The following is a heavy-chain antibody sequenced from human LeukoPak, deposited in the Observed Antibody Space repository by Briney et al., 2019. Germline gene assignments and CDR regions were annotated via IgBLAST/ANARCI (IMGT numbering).Heavy chain of an antibody. CDR1: GFTFDDYA. CDR3: ARGALYQYYLDYWG. CDR2: ISWNSGSI. D-gene: IGHD4-17*01. J-gene: IGHJ4*02. V-gene: IGHV3-9*01. Sequence: GGSLRLSCAASGFTFDDYAMHWVRQAPGKGLEWVSGISWNSGSIGYADSVKGRFTISRDNAKTSLYLQMNSLRVEDTAVYYCARGALYQYYLDYWGWGQGTLVTVSS.